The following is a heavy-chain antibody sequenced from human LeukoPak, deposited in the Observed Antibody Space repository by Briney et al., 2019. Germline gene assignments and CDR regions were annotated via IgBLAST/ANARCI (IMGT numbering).Heavy chain of an antibody. CDR3: AKSDYYASGLDY. CDR1: GGSISSNY. CDR2: IYYSGST. V-gene: IGHV4-59*08. D-gene: IGHD3-10*01. J-gene: IGHJ4*02. Sequence: PSETLSLTCIVSGGSISSNYWSWIRQPPGRGLEWIGHIYYSGSTNYNPSLKSRVTISVDTSKKQFSLKLSSVTAADTAVYYCAKSDYYASGLDYWGQGTLVTVSS.